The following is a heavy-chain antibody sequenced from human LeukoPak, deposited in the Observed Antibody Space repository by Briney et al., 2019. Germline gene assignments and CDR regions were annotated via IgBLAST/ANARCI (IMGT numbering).Heavy chain of an antibody. Sequence: SETLSLTCTVSGGSISSYYWSWIRQPAGKGLELIGRIYTSGKTNYNPSLKSRVTISVDTSKNQFSLKLSSVTAADTAVYYCASHFDLWFGEADWFDPWGQGTLVTVSS. D-gene: IGHD3-10*01. V-gene: IGHV4-4*07. CDR1: GGSISSYY. CDR2: IYTSGKT. J-gene: IGHJ5*02. CDR3: ASHFDLWFGEADWFDP.